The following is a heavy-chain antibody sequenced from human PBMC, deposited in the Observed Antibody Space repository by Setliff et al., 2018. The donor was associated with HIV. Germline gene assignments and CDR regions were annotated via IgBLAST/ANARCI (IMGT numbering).Heavy chain of an antibody. CDR3: ARVKRDVPPSY. CDR2: IHSSGNII. V-gene: IGHV3-48*01. D-gene: IGHD6-6*01. CDR1: GFTLTTFS. Sequence: LRGSLRLSCAVSGFTLTTFSMIWVRQAPGKGLEWLSYIHSSGNIINYADSVKGRFTISKDDTKNSLYLQMSSLGVEDTAVYYCARVKRDVPPSYWGQGTLVTVSS. J-gene: IGHJ4*02.